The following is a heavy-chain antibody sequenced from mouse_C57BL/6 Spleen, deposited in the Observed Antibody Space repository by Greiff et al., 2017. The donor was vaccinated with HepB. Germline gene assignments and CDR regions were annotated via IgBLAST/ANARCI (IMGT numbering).Heavy chain of an antibody. Sequence: QVQLQQPGAELVRPWSSVTLTCKASGYTFTSYWVHWVKQRPIQGLEWLGNIDPSDSATHYNQKLKDKTTLTVDKSSSKAYRQLSNLTSEDSAVYYCARGGAEYAMDYWGQRTSVTVSS. CDR2: IDPSDSAT. CDR1: GYTFTSYW. CDR3: ARGGAEYAMDY. V-gene: IGHV1-52*01. J-gene: IGHJ4*01.